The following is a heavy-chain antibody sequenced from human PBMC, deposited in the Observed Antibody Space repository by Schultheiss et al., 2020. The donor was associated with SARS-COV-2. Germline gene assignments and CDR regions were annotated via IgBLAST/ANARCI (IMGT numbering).Heavy chain of an antibody. V-gene: IGHV3-23*01. CDR3: AIDQYYYDSSGSNWFDP. CDR2: ISGSGGST. CDR1: GFTFSSYA. Sequence: GGSLRLSCADSGFTFSSYAMSWVRQAPGKGLEWVSAISGSGGSTYYADSVKGRFTISRDNSKNTLYLQMNSLRAEDTAVYYCAIDQYYYDSSGSNWFDPWGQGTLVTVAS. J-gene: IGHJ5*02. D-gene: IGHD3-22*01.